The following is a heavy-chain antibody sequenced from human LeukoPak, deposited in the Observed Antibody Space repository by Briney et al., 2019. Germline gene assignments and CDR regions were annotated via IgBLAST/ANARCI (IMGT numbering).Heavy chain of an antibody. CDR3: ATINYYGSGSYRRPQYYYYYMDV. D-gene: IGHD3-10*01. CDR1: GYTFTGYY. J-gene: IGHJ6*03. V-gene: IGHV1-24*01. CDR2: FDPEDGET. Sequence: GASVKVSCKASGYTFTGYYMHWVRQAPGKGLEWMGGFDPEDGETIYAQKFQGRVTMTEGTSTDTAYMELSRLRSEDTAVYYCATINYYGSGSYRRPQYYYYYMDVWGKGTTVTISS.